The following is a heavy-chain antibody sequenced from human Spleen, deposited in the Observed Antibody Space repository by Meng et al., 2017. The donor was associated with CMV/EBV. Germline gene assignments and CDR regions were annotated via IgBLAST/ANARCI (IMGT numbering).Heavy chain of an antibody. CDR3: AGAMGYGSGSYAGC. CDR1: DGSFSGYY. D-gene: IGHD3-10*01. Sequence: SETLSLTCAVYDGSFSGYYWSWIRQPPGKGLEWIGEINHSGSTNYNPSLESRVAISIDTSSNQFSLRLGSVTAADTAVYYCAGAMGYGSGSYAGCWGQGTLVTVSS. CDR2: INHSGST. J-gene: IGHJ4*02. V-gene: IGHV4-34*01.